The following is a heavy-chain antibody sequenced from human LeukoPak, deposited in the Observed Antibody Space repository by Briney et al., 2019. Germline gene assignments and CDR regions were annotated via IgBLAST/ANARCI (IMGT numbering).Heavy chain of an antibody. CDR3: ARDPPDDFWGGYYC. Sequence: GGSLRLSCAASGFTFSSYWMSWVRQAPGKGLEWVANIKQDGSEKYYVDSVKGRFTISRDNAKNSLYLQMNSLRAEDTAVYYCARDPPDDFWGGYYCWGQGTLVTVSS. CDR1: GFTFSSYW. D-gene: IGHD3-3*01. J-gene: IGHJ4*02. CDR2: IKQDGSEK. V-gene: IGHV3-7*03.